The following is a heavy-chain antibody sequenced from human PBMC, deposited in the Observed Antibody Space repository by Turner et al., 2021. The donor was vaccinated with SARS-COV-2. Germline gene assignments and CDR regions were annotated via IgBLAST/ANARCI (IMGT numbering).Heavy chain of an antibody. CDR2: VHYTGST. CDR3: ARGGWSDYVESTPFDI. D-gene: IGHD1-26*01. Sequence: QLQLQESGPGLLRPSETLSLTCTVSSGSIRTTTYYWGWLRRPPGKGLEWIGSVHYTGSTYYNPSLKSRVTVSIDTPKNQFSLKLSSVTAADTAVYYCARGGWSDYVESTPFDIWGQGTVVTISS. V-gene: IGHV4-39*01. CDR1: SGSIRTTTYY. J-gene: IGHJ3*02.